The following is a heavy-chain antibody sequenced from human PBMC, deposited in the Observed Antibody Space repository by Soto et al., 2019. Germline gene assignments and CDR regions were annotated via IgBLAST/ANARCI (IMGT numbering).Heavy chain of an antibody. J-gene: IGHJ4*02. CDR1: GGSFSDYS. D-gene: IGHD3-22*01. V-gene: IGHV4-34*01. CDR2: INDSGGT. CDR3: ARGSHNLPSYDSSGFYHYVDY. Sequence: QVQLQQWGAGLLKPSETLSLTCAVYGGSFSDYSWTWIRQPPGKGLEWIGEINDSGGTNYTPSLERRVTISRDTAKYRFSLKLRSVTAADTAVYYCARGSHNLPSYDSSGFYHYVDYWGQGSLVTVSS.